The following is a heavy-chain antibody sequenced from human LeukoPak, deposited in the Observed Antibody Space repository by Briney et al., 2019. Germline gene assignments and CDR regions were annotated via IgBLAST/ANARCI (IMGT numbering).Heavy chain of an antibody. V-gene: IGHV3-48*03. J-gene: IGHJ4*02. CDR1: GFTFSSYE. Sequence: AGSLRLSCAASGFTFSSYEMNWGRQAPRKGLGLDSYISSSCSTTYYADSVKGRFTISRDNAKNSLYLQINSLRAEDTAIYYCARGEITVTMRYFDYWGQGTLVTVSS. CDR3: ARGEITVTMRYFDY. D-gene: IGHD4-17*01. CDR2: ISSSCSTT.